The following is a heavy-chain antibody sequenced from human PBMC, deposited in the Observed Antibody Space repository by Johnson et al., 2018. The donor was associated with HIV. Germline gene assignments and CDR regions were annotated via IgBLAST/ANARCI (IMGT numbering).Heavy chain of an antibody. CDR1: AFSFSGYA. Sequence: QVQLVESGGGVVQPGRSLRLSCTSAFSFSGYAMHWVRQAPGKGLEWVAVVSYDASNKYYADSVKGRFTISRDNSKNTWFLQMDSLRGEDTADYYCARDPGNGGRPFDAFDIWGQGTMVTVSS. CDR3: ARDPGNGGRPFDAFDI. J-gene: IGHJ3*02. V-gene: IGHV3-30*04. CDR2: VSYDASNK. D-gene: IGHD4-23*01.